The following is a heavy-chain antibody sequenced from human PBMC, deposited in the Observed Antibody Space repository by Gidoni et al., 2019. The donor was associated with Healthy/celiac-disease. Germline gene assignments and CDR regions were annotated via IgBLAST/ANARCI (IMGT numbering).Heavy chain of an antibody. CDR3: ARARRIAVAPGWFDP. J-gene: IGHJ5*02. V-gene: IGHV1-46*01. Sequence: QVQLVQSGAEVKKPGASVTVSCKASGYTFPSYYMHRLRQAPGQGLEWMVIINPSGCRTSYAKKFQGRVTMTSDTSTSTVYMGLSSLRSEDTAVYYCARARRIAVAPGWFDPWGQGTLVTVSS. D-gene: IGHD6-19*01. CDR2: INPSGCRT. CDR1: GYTFPSYY.